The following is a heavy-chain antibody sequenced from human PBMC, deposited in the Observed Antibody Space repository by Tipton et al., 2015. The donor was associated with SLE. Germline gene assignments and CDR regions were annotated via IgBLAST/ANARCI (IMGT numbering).Heavy chain of an antibody. V-gene: IGHV4-31*11. J-gene: IGHJ6*03. Sequence: TLSLTCAVSGGSISSGGYSWSWIRQPPGKGLEWIGYIYYSGSTYYNPSLKSRVTISVDTSKNQFSLKLSSATAADTAVYYCARGGGIRFLEWDYYYMDVWGKGTTVTVSS. D-gene: IGHD3-3*01. CDR1: GGSISSGGYS. CDR3: ARGGGIRFLEWDYYYMDV. CDR2: IYYSGST.